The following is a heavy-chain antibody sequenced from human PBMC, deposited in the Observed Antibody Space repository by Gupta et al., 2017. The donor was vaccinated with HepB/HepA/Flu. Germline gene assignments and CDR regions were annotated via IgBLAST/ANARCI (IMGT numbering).Heavy chain of an antibody. CDR2: INPNSGGT. V-gene: IGHV1-2*02. Sequence: QVQLVQSGAEVKKPGASVKVSCKASGYTFTAHYVHWVRQAPGQGLEWMGWINPNSGGTNYGQKFQGRVTMTRDTSINTAYMELSRLRSDDTAEYYCARQLVPPGDYYYYYDMDVWGQGTTVTVSS. CDR1: GYTFTAHY. D-gene: IGHD2-2*01. CDR3: ARQLVPPGDYYYYYDMDV. J-gene: IGHJ6*02.